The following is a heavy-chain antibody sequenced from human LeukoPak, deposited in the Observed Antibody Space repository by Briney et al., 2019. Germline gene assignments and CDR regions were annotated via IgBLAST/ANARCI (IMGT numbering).Heavy chain of an antibody. Sequence: PGGSLRLSCAANRKTFANAWMIELGQGPGKGLKWVGRIKRKTDDGTTDYAAPVKGRFTISRDDSKNTLYLQMNSLKTEDTAVYYCTTDGHSGSRPAGFWGQGTLVTVSS. CDR3: TTDGHSGSRPAGF. J-gene: IGHJ4*02. CDR1: RKTFANAW. CDR2: IKRKTDDGTT. V-gene: IGHV3-15*01. D-gene: IGHD1-26*01.